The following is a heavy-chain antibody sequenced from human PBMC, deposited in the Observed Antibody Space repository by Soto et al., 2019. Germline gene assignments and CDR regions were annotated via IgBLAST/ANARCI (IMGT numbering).Heavy chain of an antibody. D-gene: IGHD2-15*01. CDR3: ASTVVTPGFDY. CDR2: IIPIFGTA. CDR1: GGTFSSYA. J-gene: IGHJ4*02. V-gene: IGHV1-69*13. Sequence: SVKVSCKASGGTFSSYAISWVRQAPGQGLEWMGGIIPIFGTANYAQKFQGRVTITADESTSTAYMELSSLRSEDTAVYYCASTVVTPGFDYWGPGTLVTVYS.